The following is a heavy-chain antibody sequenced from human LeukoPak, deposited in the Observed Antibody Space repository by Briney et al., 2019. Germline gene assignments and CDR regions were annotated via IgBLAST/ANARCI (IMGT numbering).Heavy chain of an antibody. CDR3: TKGYSINVGAFDV. CDR2: LNWNSDNI. D-gene: IGHD2-15*01. CDR1: GFTFDHYD. V-gene: IGHV3-9*01. J-gene: IGHJ3*01. Sequence: PARSLRLYCAASGFTFDHYDMHWLRQAPGQGLEWVSSLNWNSDNIVYADSVKGRFTISKDTAKNSLYLQMDSLRPEDTALYYRTKGYSINVGAFDVWGQGTMVGVSS.